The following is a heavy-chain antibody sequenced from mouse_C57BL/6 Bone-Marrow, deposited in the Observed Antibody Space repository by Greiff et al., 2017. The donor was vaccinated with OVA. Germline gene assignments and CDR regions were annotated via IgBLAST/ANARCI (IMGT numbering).Heavy chain of an antibody. CDR2: IDPETGGN. D-gene: IGHD2-5*01. CDR1: GYTFTDYE. V-gene: IGHV1-15*01. Sequence: VQLQQSGAELVRPGASVTLSCKASGYTFTDYEMHWVKQTPVHGLEWIGAIDPETGGNAYNQKFKGKAILTADKSSSTAYMELRSLTSEDSAVYYCTRGYSNYYARDYEGQGTSVTVSA. J-gene: IGHJ4*01. CDR3: TRGYSNYYARDY.